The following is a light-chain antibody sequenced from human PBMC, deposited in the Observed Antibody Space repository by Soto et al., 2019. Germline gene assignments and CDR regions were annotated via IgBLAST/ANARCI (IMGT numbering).Light chain of an antibody. CDR3: SSYISSFSHV. V-gene: IGLV2-14*01. CDR1: SSDVGNYNY. CDR2: EVS. Sequence: QSALTQPASVSGSPGQSITISCTGTSSDVGNYNYVSWYQQHPGKAPKLMIFEVSDRPSGISDRFSGSKSGNTASLTISGLQADYEADYYCSSYISSFSHVFGTGTKLTVL. J-gene: IGLJ1*01.